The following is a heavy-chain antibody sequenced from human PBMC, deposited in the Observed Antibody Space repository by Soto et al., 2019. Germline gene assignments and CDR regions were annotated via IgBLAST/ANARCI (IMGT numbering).Heavy chain of an antibody. Sequence: SETLSLSYAVSGCSISSSNWWGWIRQPPGKGLEWIGYIYYSGTTYYNPSLKSRVTMSVDTSKNQFSLKLTSVTAVDTAVYYCARREIQGPIDYWGQGTLVTVSS. CDR1: GCSISSSNW. J-gene: IGHJ4*02. D-gene: IGHD1-26*01. CDR2: IYYSGTT. CDR3: ARREIQGPIDY. V-gene: IGHV4-28*01.